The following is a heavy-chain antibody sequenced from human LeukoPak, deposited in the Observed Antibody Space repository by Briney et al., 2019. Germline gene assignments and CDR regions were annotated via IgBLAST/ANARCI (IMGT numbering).Heavy chain of an antibody. CDR1: GSSISSYY. Sequence: SATLSPTCAASGSSISSYYWCCIRQPAGKGLEWIGRIYTSGSTNYNPSLKSRVTISVDTSKNQFSLKLSSVTAADTAVYYCARGRMLALFDYWGQGTLVTVSS. V-gene: IGHV4-4*07. CDR3: ARGRMLALFDY. CDR2: IYTSGST. D-gene: IGHD2-8*01. J-gene: IGHJ4*02.